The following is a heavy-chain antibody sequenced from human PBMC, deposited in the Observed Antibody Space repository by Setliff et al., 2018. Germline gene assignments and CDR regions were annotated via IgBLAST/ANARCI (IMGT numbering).Heavy chain of an antibody. CDR2: ISGNNGNT. D-gene: IGHD1-26*01. Sequence: ASVKVSCKASGYTFSSYGISWVRQVPGQGLEWVGWISGNNGNTKYVQSLQGRVSMTTDTSTNTAYMELRSLTSDDTAVYYCARASGGNSVEDGFDIWGQGTMVTVSS. CDR1: GYTFSSYG. V-gene: IGHV1-18*01. CDR3: ARASGGNSVEDGFDI. J-gene: IGHJ3*02.